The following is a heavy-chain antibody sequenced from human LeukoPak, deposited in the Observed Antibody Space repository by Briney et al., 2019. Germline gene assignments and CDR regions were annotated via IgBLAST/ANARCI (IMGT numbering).Heavy chain of an antibody. V-gene: IGHV1-18*01. CDR3: ARRFKQDVLGTTMGWFDP. CDR2: ISAYNGNT. CDR1: GYPFTDYG. Sequence: ASVKVSCKASGYPFTDYGIGWVRQAPGQGPEWMGWISAYNGNTNYAQKIQGRVTMTTDPSTSAVYMELKSLRSDDTAVYYCARRFKQDVLGTTMGWFDPWGQGTLITVSS. D-gene: IGHD1-26*01. J-gene: IGHJ5*02.